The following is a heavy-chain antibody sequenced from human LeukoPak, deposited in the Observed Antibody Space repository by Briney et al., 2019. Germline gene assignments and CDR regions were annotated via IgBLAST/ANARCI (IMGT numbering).Heavy chain of an antibody. V-gene: IGHV3-7*01. CDR2: IKQDGGEK. Sequence: PGGSLRLSCVASGFAFSSYWMSWVRQAPGKGLEWVANIKQDGGEKYYVDSVKGRFTISRDNAKNSLFLQMNSLRVEDTAVYYCARLGGSYYTYWDQGTLVTVSS. CDR3: ARLGGSYYTY. J-gene: IGHJ4*02. D-gene: IGHD1-26*01. CDR1: GFAFSSYW.